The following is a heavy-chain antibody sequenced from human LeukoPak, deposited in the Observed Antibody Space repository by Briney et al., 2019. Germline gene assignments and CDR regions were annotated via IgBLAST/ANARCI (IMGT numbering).Heavy chain of an antibody. CDR2: INHSGST. D-gene: IGHD3-22*01. CDR1: GGSFSGYY. J-gene: IGHJ6*02. V-gene: IGHV4-34*01. Sequence: ETLSLTCAVYGGSFSGYYWSWIRQPPGKGLEWIGEINHSGSTNYNPSLKSRVTISVDTSKNQFSLKLSSVTAADTAVCYCARTSDYYDSSVGYYYGMDVWGQGTTVTVSS. CDR3: ARTSDYYDSSVGYYYGMDV.